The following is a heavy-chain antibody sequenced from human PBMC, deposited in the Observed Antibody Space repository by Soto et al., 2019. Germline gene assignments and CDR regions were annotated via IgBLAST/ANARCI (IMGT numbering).Heavy chain of an antibody. V-gene: IGHV5-51*01. D-gene: IGHD2-15*01. CDR2: IYPGDSDT. CDR1: GYNITSYW. J-gene: IGHJ4*02. Sequence: GESLKISCKASGYNITSYWIGWVRQMPGRGLEWMGIIYPGDSDTRYSPSFQGQVTISADKSISTAYLQWSSLKASDTAMYYCARRYSGSRGAFDYWGQGTLVNGSS. CDR3: ARRYSGSRGAFDY.